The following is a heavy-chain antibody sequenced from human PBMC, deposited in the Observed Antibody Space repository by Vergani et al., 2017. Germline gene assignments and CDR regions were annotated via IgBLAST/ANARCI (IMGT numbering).Heavy chain of an antibody. D-gene: IGHD3-3*01. J-gene: IGHJ6*02. CDR3: ARGIESYYDFWSGYSGGYYGMDV. V-gene: IGHV3-33*08. CDR2: IWYDGSNK. Sequence: QVQLVESGGGVVQPGRSLRLSCAASGFTFSSYGMHWVRQAPGKGLEWVAVIWYDGSNKYYADSVKGRFTISRDNSKNTLYLQMNSLRAEDTAVYYCARGIESYYDFWSGYSGGYYGMDVWGQGTTVTVSS. CDR1: GFTFSSYG.